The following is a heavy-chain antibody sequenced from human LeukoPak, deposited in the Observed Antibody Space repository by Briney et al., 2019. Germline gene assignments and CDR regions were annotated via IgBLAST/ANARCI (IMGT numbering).Heavy chain of an antibody. CDR2: INHSGST. V-gene: IGHV4-34*01. J-gene: IGHJ4*02. Sequence: SETLSLTCAVYGGSFSGYYWSWIRQPPGKGLEWIGEINHSGSTNYNPSLKSRVTISVDTSKNQFSLKLSSVTAADTAVYYCAREGPYYDILTGYYGFDYWGQGTLVTVSS. CDR1: GGSFSGYY. CDR3: AREGPYYDILTGYYGFDY. D-gene: IGHD3-9*01.